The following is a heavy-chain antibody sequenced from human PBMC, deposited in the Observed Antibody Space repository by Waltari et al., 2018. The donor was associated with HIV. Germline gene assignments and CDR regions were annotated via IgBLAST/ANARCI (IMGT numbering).Heavy chain of an antibody. J-gene: IGHJ4*02. CDR3: ASQIDYGDYGYFDY. D-gene: IGHD4-17*01. CDR1: GGSISSSSYY. Sequence: QLQLQESGPGLVKPSETLSLTCTVSGGSISSSSYYWGWIRQPPGKGLEWIGSIYYSGSTYYNPSLKSRVTISVDTSKNQFSLKLSSVTAADTAVYYCASQIDYGDYGYFDYWGQGTLVTVSS. V-gene: IGHV4-39*01. CDR2: IYYSGST.